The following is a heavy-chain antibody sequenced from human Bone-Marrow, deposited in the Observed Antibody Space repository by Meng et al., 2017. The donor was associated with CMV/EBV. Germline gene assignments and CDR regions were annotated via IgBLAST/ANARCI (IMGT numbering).Heavy chain of an antibody. CDR3: ARDANDILTGYYQLGYYYYYYGMDV. D-gene: IGHD3-9*01. CDR1: GFTFSDYY. CDR2: ISSSGSTI. J-gene: IGHJ6*02. V-gene: IGHV3-11*04. Sequence: GGSLRLSCAASGFTFSDYYMSWIRQAPGKGLEWVSYISSSGSTIYYADSVKGRFTISRDNAKNSLYLQMNSLRAEDTAVYYCARDANDILTGYYQLGYYYYYYGMDVWGQGTTVTVSS.